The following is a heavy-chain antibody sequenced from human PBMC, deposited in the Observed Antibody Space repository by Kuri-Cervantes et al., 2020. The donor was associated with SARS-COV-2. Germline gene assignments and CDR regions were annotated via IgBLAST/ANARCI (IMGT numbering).Heavy chain of an antibody. CDR1: GFTFSSYA. V-gene: IGHV3-23*01. D-gene: IGHD2-2*01. CDR2: ISGSGGST. Sequence: GGSLRLACAASGFTFSSYAMSWVRQAPGKGLEWVSAISGSGGSTYYADSVKGRFTISRDNAKNTLYLQMNSLRAEDTAVYYGARDRNLVPADNWFDPWGQGTLVTVSS. J-gene: IGHJ5*02. CDR3: ARDRNLVPADNWFDP.